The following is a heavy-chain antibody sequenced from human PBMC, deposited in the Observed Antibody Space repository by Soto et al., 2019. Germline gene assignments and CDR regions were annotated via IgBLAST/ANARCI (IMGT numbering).Heavy chain of an antibody. J-gene: IGHJ4*02. Sequence: GASVKVSCKASGGTFSSYAISWVRQAPGQGLEWMGWINPNSGGTNYAQKFQGRVTMTRDTSISTAYMELSRLRSDDTAVYYCARDLARAASMIVVVTGLDYWGQGTLVTVSS. CDR3: ARDLARAASMIVVVTGLDY. D-gene: IGHD3-22*01. CDR1: GGTFSSYA. V-gene: IGHV1-2*02. CDR2: INPNSGGT.